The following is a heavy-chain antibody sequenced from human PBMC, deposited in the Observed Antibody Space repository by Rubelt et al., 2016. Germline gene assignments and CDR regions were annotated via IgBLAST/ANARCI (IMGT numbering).Heavy chain of an antibody. J-gene: IGHJ4*02. D-gene: IGHD3-16*01. CDR3: RGIWGSYIDY. CDR2: FDPEDGET. Sequence: QVQLVQSGAEVKKPGASVKVSCKVSGYTLTELSMHWVRQAPGKGLEWMGGFDPEDGETIYARKFQSRVTMTEDKSTDTAYMELSSLRSEDTAVYYCRGIWGSYIDYWGQGTLVTVSS. CDR1: GYTLTELS. V-gene: IGHV1-24*01.